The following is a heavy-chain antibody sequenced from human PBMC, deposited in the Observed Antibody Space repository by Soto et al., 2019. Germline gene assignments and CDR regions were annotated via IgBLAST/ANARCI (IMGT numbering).Heavy chain of an antibody. Sequence: SQTLSLTCAISGDSVSNNNGAWNWIRQSPSRGLEWLGRTYYRSNWYNDYAVSVRGRITINPDTSKNQFSLHLNSVTPEDTAVYYCASGFDLDIWGQGTMVTVSS. CDR2: TYYRSNWYN. V-gene: IGHV6-1*01. CDR3: ASGFDLDI. J-gene: IGHJ3*02. D-gene: IGHD3-10*01. CDR1: GDSVSNNNGA.